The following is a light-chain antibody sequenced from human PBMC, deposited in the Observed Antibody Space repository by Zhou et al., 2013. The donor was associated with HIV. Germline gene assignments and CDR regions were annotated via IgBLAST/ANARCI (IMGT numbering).Light chain of an antibody. V-gene: IGKV1-39*01. J-gene: IGKJ2*03. CDR1: HNIRTS. Sequence: DIQMTQSPSSLSASVGDRVTISCRASHNIRTSLSWYQQKSGKAPRLLVYDASSLQSGVPPRFSGGGSRTNFTLTISSLQPDDFATYYCQQYSTYRYSFGQGTKLEIK. CDR3: QQYSTYRYS. CDR2: DAS.